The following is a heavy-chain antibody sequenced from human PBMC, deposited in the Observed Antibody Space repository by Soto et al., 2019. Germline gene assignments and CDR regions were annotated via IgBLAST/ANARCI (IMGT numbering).Heavy chain of an antibody. CDR1: GFTFSSYG. CDR2: ISYDGSNK. D-gene: IGHD3-22*01. V-gene: IGHV3-30*18. Sequence: QVQLVESGGGVVQPGRSLRLSCAASGFTFSSYGMHWVRQAPGKGLEWVAVISYDGSNKYYADSVKGRFTISRDNSKNTLYLQMHSLRAEDTAVYYCAKMGPLQVVVVIPPPYYYYGMDVWGQGTTVTVS. CDR3: AKMGPLQVVVVIPPPYYYYGMDV. J-gene: IGHJ6*02.